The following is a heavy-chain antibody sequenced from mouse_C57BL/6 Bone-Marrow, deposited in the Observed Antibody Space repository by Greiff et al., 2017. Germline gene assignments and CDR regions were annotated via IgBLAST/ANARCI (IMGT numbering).Heavy chain of an antibody. CDR2: ISSGSSTI. D-gene: IGHD1-1*01. J-gene: IGHJ2*01. CDR3: ARSTTVVSHGDYFDY. Sequence: EVQGVESGGGLVKPGGSLKLSCAASGFTFSDYGMHWVRQAPEKGLEWVAYISSGSSTIYYADTVKGRFTISRDNAKNTLFLQMPSLRSEDTAMYYCARSTTVVSHGDYFDYWGQGTTLTVSS. V-gene: IGHV5-17*01. CDR1: GFTFSDYG.